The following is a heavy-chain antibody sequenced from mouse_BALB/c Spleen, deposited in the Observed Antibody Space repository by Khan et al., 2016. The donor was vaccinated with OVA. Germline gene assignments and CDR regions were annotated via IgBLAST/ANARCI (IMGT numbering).Heavy chain of an antibody. CDR3: KRKDYYGSSHRYFDV. Sequence: QVQLQQSGTELVKPGASVKLSCKTSGYTFTRYYMYWVKQRPGQGLEWIGEINPSNGGTNFNEKFKSKATLTVDKLSSTAYMQLSSLTSEDSAVYYCKRKDYYGSSHRYFDVWGGGTTVTVSS. V-gene: IGHV1-53*01. CDR1: GYTFTRYY. D-gene: IGHD1-1*01. CDR2: INPSNGGT. J-gene: IGHJ1*01.